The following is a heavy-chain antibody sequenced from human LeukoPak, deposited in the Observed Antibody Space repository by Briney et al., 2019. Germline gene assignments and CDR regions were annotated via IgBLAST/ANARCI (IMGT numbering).Heavy chain of an antibody. J-gene: IGHJ4*02. CDR2: IVVGSGNT. V-gene: IGHV1-58*01. CDR3: AAEVVVADIDY. D-gene: IGHD2-15*01. CDR1: GFTFTSSA. Sequence: SVKVSCKASGFTFTSSAVQWVRQARGQRLEWIGWIVVGSGNTNYAQKFQERVTITRDMSTSTAYMELSSLRSEDAAVYYCAAEVVVADIDYWGQGTLVTVSS.